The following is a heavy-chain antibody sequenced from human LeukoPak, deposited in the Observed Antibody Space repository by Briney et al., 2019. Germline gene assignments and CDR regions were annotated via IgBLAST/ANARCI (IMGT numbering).Heavy chain of an antibody. V-gene: IGHV3-48*01. CDR1: GFTFSSYE. CDR3: ARDRTDDSYYYYMDA. Sequence: PGGSLRLSCAASGFTFSSYEMNWVRQAPGKGLEWVSYISSSSSTIYYADSVKGRFTISRDNAKNSLYLQMNSLRAEDTAVYYCARDRTDDSYYYYMDAWGKGTTVTVSS. D-gene: IGHD3-16*01. J-gene: IGHJ6*03. CDR2: ISSSSSTI.